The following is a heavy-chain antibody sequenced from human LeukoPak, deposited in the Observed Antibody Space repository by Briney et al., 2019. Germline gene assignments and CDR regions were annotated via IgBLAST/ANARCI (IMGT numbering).Heavy chain of an antibody. CDR3: ARGGTGCSSTSCYDNWFDP. J-gene: IGHJ5*02. V-gene: IGHV1-8*01. D-gene: IGHD2-2*01. CDR2: MNPNSGNT. CDR1: GYTFTSYD. Sequence: ASVKVSCKASGYTFTSYDINCVRQATGQGLEWMGWMNPNSGNTGYAQKFQGRVTMTRNTSISTAYMELSSLRSEDTAVYYCARGGTGCSSTSCYDNWFDPWGQGTLVTVSS.